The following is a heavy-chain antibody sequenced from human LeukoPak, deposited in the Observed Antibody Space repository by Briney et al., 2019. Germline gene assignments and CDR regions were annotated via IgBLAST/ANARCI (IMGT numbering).Heavy chain of an antibody. CDR2: ISYDDTNK. J-gene: IGHJ4*02. Sequence: GGSLRLSCAASGFTFSNYALHWVRQAPGKGLEWVAVISYDDTNKYYVDSVKGRFTISRDNAKNSLYLQMNSLRAEDTAVYYCARDYDFWSGYYGYWGQGTLVTVSS. CDR3: ARDYDFWSGYYGY. V-gene: IGHV3-30*04. D-gene: IGHD3-3*01. CDR1: GFTFSNYA.